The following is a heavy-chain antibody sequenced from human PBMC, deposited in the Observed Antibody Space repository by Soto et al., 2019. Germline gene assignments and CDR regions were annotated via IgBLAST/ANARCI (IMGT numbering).Heavy chain of an antibody. D-gene: IGHD2-15*01. CDR1: GFTFSSYA. J-gene: IGHJ4*02. CDR3: AKDYCSGGSCYDDY. V-gene: IGHV3-23*01. CDR2: ISGSGGST. Sequence: GESLKISCAASGFTFSSYAMSWVRQAPGKGLEWVSAISGSGGSTYYADSVKGRFTISRDNSKNTLYLQMNSLRAEDTAVYYCAKDYCSGGSCYDDYWGQGTLVTVSS.